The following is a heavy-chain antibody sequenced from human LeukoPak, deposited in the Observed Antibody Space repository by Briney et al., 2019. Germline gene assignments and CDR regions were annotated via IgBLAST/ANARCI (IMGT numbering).Heavy chain of an antibody. Sequence: SETLSLTCTVSGGSISSSSYYWGWIRQPPGKGLEWIGSIYYSGSTNYNPSLKSRVTISVDTSKNQFSLKLSSVTAADTAVYYCASTQGYCSSTSCYAIDYWGQGTLVTVSS. J-gene: IGHJ4*02. CDR1: GGSISSSSYY. V-gene: IGHV4-39*07. CDR2: IYYSGST. D-gene: IGHD2-2*01. CDR3: ASTQGYCSSTSCYAIDY.